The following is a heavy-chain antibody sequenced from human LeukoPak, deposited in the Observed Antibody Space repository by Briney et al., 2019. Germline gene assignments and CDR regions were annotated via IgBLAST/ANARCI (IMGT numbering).Heavy chain of an antibody. Sequence: GGSLRLSCAASGFTFSSYNMNWVRQAPGKGPEWVSSITSSSSYIYYADSVKGRFTISRDNAKNSLYLQMDSLRVEDTAVYYCARDPYSGSYGPYYYYYMDVWGEGTTVTVSS. D-gene: IGHD1-26*01. CDR3: ARDPYSGSYGPYYYYYMDV. J-gene: IGHJ6*03. CDR2: ITSSSSYI. CDR1: GFTFSSYN. V-gene: IGHV3-21*06.